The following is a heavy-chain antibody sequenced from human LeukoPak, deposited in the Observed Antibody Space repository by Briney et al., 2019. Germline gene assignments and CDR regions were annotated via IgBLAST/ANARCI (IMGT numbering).Heavy chain of an antibody. CDR2: RDKSGWS. CDR1: GASIRSYY. V-gene: IGHV4-4*08. Sequence: TETLSLTCTVSGASIRSYYWSWIRQAPGKGLEWIGYRDKSGWSKFNPSPESRVSISVDMSENQFSLKLSSVTAADTAVYYCARSMVRGIITGVFDCWGQGTLVTVSS. D-gene: IGHD3-10*01. CDR3: ARSMVRGIITGVFDC. J-gene: IGHJ4*02.